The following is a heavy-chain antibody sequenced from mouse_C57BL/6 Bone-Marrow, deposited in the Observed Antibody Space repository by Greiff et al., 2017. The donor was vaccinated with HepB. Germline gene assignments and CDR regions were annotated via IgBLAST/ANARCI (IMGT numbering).Heavy chain of an antibody. CDR2: ISSGGSYT. Sequence: EVQGVESGGDLVKPGGSLKLSCAASGFTFSSYGMSWVRQTPDKRLEWVATISSGGSYTYYPDSVKGRFTISRDNAKNTQYLQMSSLKSEDTAMYYCARDDTTRWYFDVWGTGTTVTVSS. CDR1: GFTFSSYG. CDR3: ARDDTTRWYFDV. V-gene: IGHV5-6*01. J-gene: IGHJ1*03. D-gene: IGHD2-12*01.